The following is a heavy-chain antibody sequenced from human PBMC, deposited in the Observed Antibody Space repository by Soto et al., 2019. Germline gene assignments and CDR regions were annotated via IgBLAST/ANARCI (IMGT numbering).Heavy chain of an antibody. V-gene: IGHV3-74*01. CDR1: GFTFSSYW. D-gene: IGHD5-18*01. J-gene: IGHJ6*02. Sequence: GGSLRLSCAASGFTFSSYWMHWVRQAPGKGLVWVSRINSDGSSTSYTDSVKGRFTISRDNAKNTLYPQMNSLRAEDTAEYYCAREKGYSYGFGYYGMDVWGQGTTVTVSS. CDR2: INSDGSST. CDR3: AREKGYSYGFGYYGMDV.